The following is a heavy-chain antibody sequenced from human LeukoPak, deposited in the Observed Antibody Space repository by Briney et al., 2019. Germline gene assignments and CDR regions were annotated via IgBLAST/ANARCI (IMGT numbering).Heavy chain of an antibody. CDR2: ISRNGTRT. CDR1: GFTFSDHA. CDR3: ARDREYYSSGIWD. J-gene: IGHJ4*02. D-gene: IGHD3-22*01. V-gene: IGHV3-64*04. Sequence: GGSLRLSCATSGFTFSDHALHWVRQAPGKGLQYVSAISRNGTRTFYADSVKGRFTISRDNSKNTLYLQMNSLRAEDTAVFYCARDREYYSSGIWDWGQGTLVTVSS.